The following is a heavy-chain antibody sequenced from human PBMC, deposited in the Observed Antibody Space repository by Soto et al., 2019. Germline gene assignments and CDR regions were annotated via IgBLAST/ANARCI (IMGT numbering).Heavy chain of an antibody. CDR1: GFTFSSYG. CDR3: GGSGSYLNSIDY. Sequence: GGSLRLSCAASGFTFSSYGMHWVRQAPGKGLEWVAVISYDGSNKYYADSVKGRFTISRDNSKNTLYLQMNSLRAEDTAVYYCGGSGSYLNSIDYWGQGTLVTVYS. CDR2: ISYDGSNK. V-gene: IGHV3-30*03. D-gene: IGHD3-10*01. J-gene: IGHJ4*02.